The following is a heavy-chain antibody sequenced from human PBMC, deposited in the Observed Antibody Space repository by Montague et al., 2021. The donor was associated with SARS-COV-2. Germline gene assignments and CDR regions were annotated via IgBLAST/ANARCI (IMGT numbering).Heavy chain of an antibody. J-gene: IGHJ6*02. Sequence: SLRLSCAASGFTFSSYAMHWVRRAPGKGLEWVAVISYDGSNKYYADSVKGRFTISRDNSKNTLYLQMSSLRAEDTAVYYCARTLLDYYGMDVWGQGTTVTVSS. CDR2: ISYDGSNK. D-gene: IGHD2/OR15-2a*01. CDR3: ARTLLDYYGMDV. V-gene: IGHV3-30-3*01. CDR1: GFTFSSYA.